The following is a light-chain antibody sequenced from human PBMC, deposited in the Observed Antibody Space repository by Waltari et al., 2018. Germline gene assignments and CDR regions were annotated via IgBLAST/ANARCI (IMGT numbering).Light chain of an antibody. CDR2: TTN. Sequence: QSVLTQPPSASGTPGQRVTISCSGNSSNIGNNIVNWYQQLPGTAPKLLIYTTNRGPSGVPDRFSGSKSGTSASLAISGLQSEDEADYYCATWDDSLNGPVFGGGTKLTVL. CDR3: ATWDDSLNGPV. CDR1: SSNIGNNI. V-gene: IGLV1-44*01. J-gene: IGLJ2*01.